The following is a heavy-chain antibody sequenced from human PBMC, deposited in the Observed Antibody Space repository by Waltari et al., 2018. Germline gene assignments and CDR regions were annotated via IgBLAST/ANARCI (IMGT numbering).Heavy chain of an antibody. Sequence: QVQLQESGPGLVKPSETLSLTCAVSGYSISSGYGWGWIRQPPGKGLEWIGQIYGGSGSTYYNPSLKSRVTVSKDTSKNQFSLKLSSVTAADTAVYYCARASGIAADIGWYFDLWGPGTPITISS. J-gene: IGHJ2*01. CDR1: GYSISSGYG. V-gene: IGHV4-38-2*01. D-gene: IGHD6-13*01. CDR3: ARASGIAADIGWYFDL. CDR2: IYGGSGST.